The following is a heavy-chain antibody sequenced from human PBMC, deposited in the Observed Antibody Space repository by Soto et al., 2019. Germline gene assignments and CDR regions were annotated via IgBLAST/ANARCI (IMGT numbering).Heavy chain of an antibody. CDR3: ARAFTGGEVGATSYYYGMDV. D-gene: IGHD1-26*01. CDR1: GYTFTSYG. CDR2: INPNSGGT. V-gene: IGHV1-2*04. J-gene: IGHJ6*02. Sequence: ASVKVSCKASGYTFTSYGISWVRQAPGQGLEWMGWINPNSGGTNYAQKFQGWVTMTRDTSISTAYMELSRLRSDDTAMYYCARAFTGGEVGATSYYYGMDVWGQGTTVTVSS.